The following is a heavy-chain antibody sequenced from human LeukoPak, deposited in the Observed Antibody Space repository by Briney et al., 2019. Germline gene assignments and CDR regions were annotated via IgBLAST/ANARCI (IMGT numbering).Heavy chain of an antibody. CDR3: ARDLKLGYSSSWVFDY. V-gene: IGHV3-30*02. CDR1: GFTFSSYG. D-gene: IGHD6-13*01. CDR2: IRYDGSNK. Sequence: GGSLRHSCAASGFTFSSYGMHLVRQAPGKGLEWVGFIRYDGSNKYYADSVKGRFTISRDNSKNTPYLQMNSLRAEDTAVYYCARDLKLGYSSSWVFDYWGQGTLVTVSS. J-gene: IGHJ4*02.